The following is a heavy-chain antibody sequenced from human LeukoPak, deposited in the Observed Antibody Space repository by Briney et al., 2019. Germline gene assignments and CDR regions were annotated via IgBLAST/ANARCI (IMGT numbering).Heavy chain of an antibody. D-gene: IGHD6-6*01. V-gene: IGHV4-30-4*01. Sequence: SETLSLTCTVSGGSISGGDFYWSWIRQSPGRGLEWIGYIYSSGSTYYNPSLKSRVTISVDTSKNQFSLNLSSVTAADTAMYYCAREQLVGSRYFDYWGQGTLVTVSS. CDR2: IYSSGST. CDR1: GGSISGGDFY. CDR3: AREQLVGSRYFDY. J-gene: IGHJ4*02.